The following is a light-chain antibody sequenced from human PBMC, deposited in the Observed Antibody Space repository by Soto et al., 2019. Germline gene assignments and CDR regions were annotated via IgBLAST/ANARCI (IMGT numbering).Light chain of an antibody. V-gene: IGKV1-5*03. CDR1: QSISNW. J-gene: IGKJ1*01. CDR2: KAT. Sequence: DIQMTQSPSTLSASVGDRVTITCRASQSISNWLAWYQQKPGRAPKLLIYKATSLQSGVSSRFSGSASGTKFALTISSLQPDYFSTYYCQRYNSNSRTFGQGTKVEIK. CDR3: QRYNSNSRT.